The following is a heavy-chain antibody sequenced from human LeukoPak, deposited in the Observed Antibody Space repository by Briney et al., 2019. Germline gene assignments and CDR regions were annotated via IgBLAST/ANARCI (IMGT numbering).Heavy chain of an antibody. Sequence: KPSETLSLTCSVSGGSISSYYWSWIRQPAGKGLEWIGRIYTSGSTNYNPSLKSRVTMSVDTSKNQFSLKLSSVTAADTAVYYCARDRYYYDSSSYRFDYSGRGILVTVSS. CDR3: ARDRYYYDSSSYRFDY. CDR2: IYTSGST. V-gene: IGHV4-4*07. J-gene: IGHJ4*02. CDR1: GGSISSYY. D-gene: IGHD3-22*01.